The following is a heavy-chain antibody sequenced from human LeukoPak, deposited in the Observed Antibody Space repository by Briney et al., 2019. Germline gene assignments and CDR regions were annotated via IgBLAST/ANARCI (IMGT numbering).Heavy chain of an antibody. CDR3: TKDHGSGSYYFDY. Sequence: GGSLRLSCAASGFTFSNVWMSWVRQAPGKGLEWVGRIKSKTDGGTVDYAAPVKGRFTISRDDLKNTLYLEMNSLKTEDTAVYYCTKDHGSGSYYFDYWSQGTLVTVSP. J-gene: IGHJ4*02. D-gene: IGHD3-10*01. CDR2: IKSKTDGGTV. CDR1: GFTFSNVW. V-gene: IGHV3-15*01.